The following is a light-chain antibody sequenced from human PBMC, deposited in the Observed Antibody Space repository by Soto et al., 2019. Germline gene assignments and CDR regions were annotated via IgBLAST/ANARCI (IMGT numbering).Light chain of an antibody. J-gene: IGKJ5*01. CDR1: QSISDT. V-gene: IGKV3D-15*01. CDR2: RAS. CDR3: QQRTNWPLTT. Sequence: EIVITQSPATLSVSPGGRATLSCRASQSISDTLAWYQEKPGQAPRLLIYRASYRVTGIPARFRGSGSGTDFTLTIRSLQPEDFAIYYCQQRTNWPLTTFGHGTRLEIK.